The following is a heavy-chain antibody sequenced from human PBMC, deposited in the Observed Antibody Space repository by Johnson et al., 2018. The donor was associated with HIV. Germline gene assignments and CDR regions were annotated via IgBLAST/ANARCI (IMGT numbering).Heavy chain of an antibody. CDR3: ARDPAIRWSEWDSSGYYSPDAFDI. CDR1: GFTFSSYP. V-gene: IGHV3-30*04. J-gene: IGHJ3*02. CDR2: ISYDGNSK. D-gene: IGHD3-22*01. Sequence: QVQLVESGGGVVQPGRSLRLSCAASGFTFSSYPMHWVRQAPGKGLEWVGVISYDGNSKYYGDSVKGRFTISRDNSKNTLYLQMNSLRAEDTAVYYCARDPAIRWSEWDSSGYYSPDAFDIWGQGTMVTVSS.